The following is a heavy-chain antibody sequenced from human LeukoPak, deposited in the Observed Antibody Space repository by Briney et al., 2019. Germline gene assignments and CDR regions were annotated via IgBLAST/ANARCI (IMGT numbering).Heavy chain of an antibody. Sequence: GGSLRLSCAASGFTFSSYAMSWVRQAPGKCLEWVSTISISGGSTYYADSVKGRFTISRDNSKNTLYLQMNSLRAEDTAVYYCARDGYSGSDALWGQGTLVTVSS. V-gene: IGHV3-23*01. CDR3: ARDGYSGSDAL. J-gene: IGHJ4*02. CDR2: ISISGGST. CDR1: GFTFSSYA. D-gene: IGHD5-12*01.